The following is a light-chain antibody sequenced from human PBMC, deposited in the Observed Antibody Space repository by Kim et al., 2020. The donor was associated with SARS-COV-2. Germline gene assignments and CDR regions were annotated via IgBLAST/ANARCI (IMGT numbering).Light chain of an antibody. J-gene: IGKJ1*01. CDR3: LQDYNYPWA. Sequence: AAVGDTGSINCRASQDIRKELGWYQQRPGQAPNLLIYAASTLQSGVPSRFSGSGSGTNFTLTISSLQPGDIATYYCLQDYNYPWAFGQGTKVDIK. CDR1: QDIRKE. CDR2: AAS. V-gene: IGKV1-6*02.